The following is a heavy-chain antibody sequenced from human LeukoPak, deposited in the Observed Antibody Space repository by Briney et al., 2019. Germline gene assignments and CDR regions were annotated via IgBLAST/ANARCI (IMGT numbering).Heavy chain of an antibody. CDR3: ARPTYYYDSSGYSENAFDI. CDR1: GGSISSSSYC. V-gene: IGHV4-39*07. CDR2: IYYSGST. J-gene: IGHJ3*02. D-gene: IGHD3-22*01. Sequence: SETLSLTCTVSGGSISSSSYCWGWIRQPPGKGLEWIGSIYYSGSTNYNPSLKSRVTISVDTSKNQFSLKLSSVTAADTAVYYCARPTYYYDSSGYSENAFDIWGQGTMVTVSS.